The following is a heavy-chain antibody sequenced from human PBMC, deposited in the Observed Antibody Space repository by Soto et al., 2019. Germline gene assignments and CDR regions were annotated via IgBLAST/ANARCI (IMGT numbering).Heavy chain of an antibody. CDR2: IRSKANSYTT. V-gene: IGHV3-73*01. CDR1: GFTFSDSA. Sequence: GGSLILSCAASGFTFSDSAMHWVRQASGKGLEWVGRIRSKANSYTTAYAASVKGRFTISRDDSKNTAYLQMNSLKTEDTAVYYCTRPGYCSSTSCYAPHWGQGT. J-gene: IGHJ4*02. CDR3: TRPGYCSSTSCYAPH. D-gene: IGHD2-2*01.